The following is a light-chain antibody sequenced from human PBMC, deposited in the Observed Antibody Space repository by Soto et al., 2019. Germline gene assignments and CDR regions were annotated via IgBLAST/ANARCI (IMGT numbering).Light chain of an antibody. V-gene: IGLV7-43*01. CDR1: TGPVTRGYY. Sequence: QAVVTQESSLTVSPGGTVTLTCASSTGPVTRGYYPNWFQQKPGQAPRALIYDRGIKHSWTPGRFSGSLLGGKAVLTLSGAQPEDEAEYYCLLSYGGTYVFGPGTKLTVL. CDR3: LLSYGGTYV. CDR2: DRG. J-gene: IGLJ1*01.